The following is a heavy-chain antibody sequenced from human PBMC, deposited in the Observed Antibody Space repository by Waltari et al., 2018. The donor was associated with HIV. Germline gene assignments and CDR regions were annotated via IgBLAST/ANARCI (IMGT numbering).Heavy chain of an antibody. D-gene: IGHD6-13*01. Sequence: EVQVLESGGALVQPGGSLRLSCAASGFTFSNYGMSWVRQAPGKGLDWVSTISGSGGRTYYADSVKGRFTVSRDNSKNTLYLQRNSLRAEDTAVYFCVKEHQYSHSWYSYYGMDVWGQGTTVTVSS. CDR3: VKEHQYSHSWYSYYGMDV. J-gene: IGHJ6*02. CDR1: GFTFSNYG. CDR2: ISGSGGRT. V-gene: IGHV3-23*01.